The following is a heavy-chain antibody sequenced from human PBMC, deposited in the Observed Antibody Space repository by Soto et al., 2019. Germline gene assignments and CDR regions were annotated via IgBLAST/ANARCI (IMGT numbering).Heavy chain of an antibody. Sequence: EVQLLESGGGLVQPGGSLRLSCAASGFTFSNYAIYWVRQAPGKGLEWVSAISGSGGTTYYADSVQGRFTISRDNSKNTLYMQMNRLSGEDTAVYYCAKGTDCGGVCYSGYFYYWGQGTLVCVSS. CDR2: ISGSGGTT. D-gene: IGHD2-21*02. CDR3: AKGTDCGGVCYSGYFYY. J-gene: IGHJ4*02. CDR1: GFTFSNYA. V-gene: IGHV3-23*01.